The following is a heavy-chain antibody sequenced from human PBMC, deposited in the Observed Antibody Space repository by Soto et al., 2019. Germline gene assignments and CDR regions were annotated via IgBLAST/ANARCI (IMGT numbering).Heavy chain of an antibody. Sequence: GGSLSLSKAASGFTFSSYAMSLVRQAPGKGLEWVSAISGSGGSTYYADSVKGRFTISRDNSKNTLYLQMNSLRAEDTAVYYCAKESYYDILTGYYIDYYYYGMDVWGQGTTVNV. D-gene: IGHD3-9*01. CDR3: AKESYYDILTGYYIDYYYYGMDV. CDR1: GFTFSSYA. V-gene: IGHV3-23*01. J-gene: IGHJ6*02. CDR2: ISGSGGST.